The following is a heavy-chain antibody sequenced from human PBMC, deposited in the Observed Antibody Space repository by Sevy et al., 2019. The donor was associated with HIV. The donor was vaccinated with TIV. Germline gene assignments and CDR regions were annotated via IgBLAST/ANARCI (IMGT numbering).Heavy chain of an antibody. J-gene: IGHJ4*02. Sequence: SLRLSCSTSGFTFDGFALPRVREVPGKGLEGGSGLYLDSGIVAYADSVKGRFTSSRDNAKNALFLQMNSLRAEDTALYYCAKDIGATGIAVVANWGQGIQVTVSS. CDR3: AKDIGATGIAVVAN. V-gene: IGHV3-9*01. CDR2: LYLDSGIV. D-gene: IGHD6-19*01. CDR1: GFTFDGFA.